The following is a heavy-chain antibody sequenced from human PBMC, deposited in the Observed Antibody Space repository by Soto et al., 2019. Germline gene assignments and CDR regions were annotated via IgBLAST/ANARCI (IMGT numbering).Heavy chain of an antibody. CDR1: GFTFSSYA. CDR3: AKGWVGDFWSGYYPGYYYGMDV. Sequence: GGSLRLSCAASGFTFSSYAMSWVRQAPGKGLEWVSAISGSGGSTYYADSVKGRFTISRDNSKNTLYLQMNSLRAEDTAVYYCAKGWVGDFWSGYYPGYYYGMDVWGQGTTVTVSS. J-gene: IGHJ6*02. CDR2: ISGSGGST. D-gene: IGHD3-3*01. V-gene: IGHV3-23*01.